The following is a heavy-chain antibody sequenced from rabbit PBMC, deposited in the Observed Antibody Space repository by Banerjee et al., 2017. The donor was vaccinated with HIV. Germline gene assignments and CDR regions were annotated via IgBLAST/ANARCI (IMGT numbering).Heavy chain of an antibody. CDR2: IDAGSSGST. V-gene: IGHV1S40*01. D-gene: IGHD8-1*01. Sequence: QSLEESGGDLVKPGASLTLTCTASGFSFSSSYYMCWVRQAPGKGLEWIACIDAGSSGSTYYASWAKGRFTISKTSSTTVTLQMTSLTAADTATYFCARDPAGSSYDGYGYFNLWGPGTLVTVS. CDR1: GFSFSSSYY. CDR3: ARDPAGSSYDGYGYFNL. J-gene: IGHJ4*01.